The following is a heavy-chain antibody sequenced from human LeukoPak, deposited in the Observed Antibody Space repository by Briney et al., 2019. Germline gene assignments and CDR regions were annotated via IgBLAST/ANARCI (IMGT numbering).Heavy chain of an antibody. D-gene: IGHD3-10*01. CDR1: GGSISSYY. Sequence: SETLSLTCTVSGGSISSYYWSWIRQPPGKGLEWIGYIDYSGTTNNNPSLKSRVTVSVDTSKNQFSLKLSSVTAADTAVYYCARLHYYGSGRIYFDYWGQGTLVTVSS. CDR2: IDYSGTT. J-gene: IGHJ4*02. CDR3: ARLHYYGSGRIYFDY. V-gene: IGHV4-59*08.